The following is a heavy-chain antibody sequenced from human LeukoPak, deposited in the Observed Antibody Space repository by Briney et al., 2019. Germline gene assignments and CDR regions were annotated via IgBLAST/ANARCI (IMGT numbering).Heavy chain of an antibody. CDR1: GFTFSSYS. J-gene: IGHJ4*02. CDR3: ARDGITMVRGITSHFDY. V-gene: IGHV3-21*01. D-gene: IGHD3-10*01. CDR2: ISSSSSYI. Sequence: GGSLRLSCAASGFTFSSYSMNWVRQAPGKGLGWVSSISSSSSYIYYADSVKGRCTISRDNAKNSLYLQMNSLRAEDTAVYYCARDGITMVRGITSHFDYWGQGTLVTVSS.